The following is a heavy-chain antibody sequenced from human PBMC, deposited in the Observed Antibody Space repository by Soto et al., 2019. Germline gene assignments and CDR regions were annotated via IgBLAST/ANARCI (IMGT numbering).Heavy chain of an antibody. CDR1: SGPDRSHN. Sequence: QVQLQQSGPRLVKPSETLSLTCTVSSGPDRSHNWGWIRQPPGRGLECIGYVYYTGDTAYNPSLRGRVTISADTFPNDISLTLNSVTAADTAVYYCVRQGIDYLHGLVDVWGQGTTVSVSS. V-gene: IGHV4-59*08. D-gene: IGHD4-17*01. J-gene: IGHJ6*02. CDR2: VYYTGDT. CDR3: VRQGIDYLHGLVDV.